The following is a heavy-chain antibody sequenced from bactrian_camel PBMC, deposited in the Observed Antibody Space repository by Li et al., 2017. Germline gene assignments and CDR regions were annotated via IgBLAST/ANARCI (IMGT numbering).Heavy chain of an antibody. J-gene: IGHJ4*01. CDR3: AAVKGGGWCLLNARPYSD. Sequence: HVQLVESGGGSVEAGGSLRLSCAASGWTNSDKCMAWFRQAPGKEREGVARIDTRTTSPFYADSVKGRFTISMDNAKNTLYLQMNNLKPEDSGMYYCAAVKGGGWCLLNARPYSDWGHGTQVTVS. D-gene: IGHD2*01. CDR2: IDTRTTSP. V-gene: IGHV3S1*01. CDR1: GWTNSDKC.